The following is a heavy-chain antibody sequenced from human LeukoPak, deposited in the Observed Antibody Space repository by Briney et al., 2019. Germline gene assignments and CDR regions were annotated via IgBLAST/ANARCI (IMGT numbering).Heavy chain of an antibody. V-gene: IGHV3-30-3*01. CDR3: TKSDWFDP. CDR2: ISFDGNNK. J-gene: IGHJ5*02. D-gene: IGHD3-3*01. Sequence: GGSLRLSCAASGFTFSTYNMYWVRQAPGKGLEWVAVISFDGNNKYYADSVKGRFTISRDNAKNTLYLQMNSLGVEDTAVYYCTKSDWFDPWGQGTLVTVSS. CDR1: GFTFSTYN.